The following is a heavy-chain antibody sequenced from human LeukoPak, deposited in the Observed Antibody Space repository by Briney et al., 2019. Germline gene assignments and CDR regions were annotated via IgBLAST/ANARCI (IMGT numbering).Heavy chain of an antibody. D-gene: IGHD6-13*01. V-gene: IGHV1-8*01. CDR2: MNPNSGNT. J-gene: IGHJ4*02. CDR1: GYTFTSYD. Sequence: ASVKVSCKASGYTFTSYDINWVRQATGQGLEWMGWMNPNSGNTGYAQKFQGRVTMTRNTSISTAYMELSSLRSEDTAVYYCAREIASSSYFDYWGQGTLVTVSS. CDR3: AREIASSSYFDY.